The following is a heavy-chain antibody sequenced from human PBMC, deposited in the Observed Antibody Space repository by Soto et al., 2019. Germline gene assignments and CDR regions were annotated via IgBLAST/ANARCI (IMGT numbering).Heavy chain of an antibody. CDR3: ARGSYSSGWYMGYYYYGRGV. CDR1: GYSFTSYW. Sequence: PGESLKISCKGSGYSFTSYWIGWVRQMPGKGLEWMGIIYPGDSDTRYSPSFQGQVTISADKSISTAYLQWSSLKASDTAMYYCARGSYSSGWYMGYYYYGRGVWGQGTRVTVSS. CDR2: IYPGDSDT. J-gene: IGHJ6*02. V-gene: IGHV5-51*01. D-gene: IGHD6-19*01.